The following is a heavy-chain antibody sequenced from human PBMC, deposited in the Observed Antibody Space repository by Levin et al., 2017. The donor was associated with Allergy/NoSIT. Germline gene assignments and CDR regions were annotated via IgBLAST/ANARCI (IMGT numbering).Heavy chain of an antibody. D-gene: IGHD3-16*01. J-gene: IGHJ4*02. CDR2: IRSNAYDGTR. CDR1: GFIFGDYG. CDR3: TRADTSYDWGFFDY. V-gene: IGHV3-49*04. Sequence: HPGGSLRLSCTTSGFIFGDYGMSWVRQAPGQGLEWVGFIRSNAYDGTREYAASVKGRFTVSRDDSRSIAYLQMNSLKTEDTAVYYCTRADTSYDWGFFDYWGQGTLVTVSS.